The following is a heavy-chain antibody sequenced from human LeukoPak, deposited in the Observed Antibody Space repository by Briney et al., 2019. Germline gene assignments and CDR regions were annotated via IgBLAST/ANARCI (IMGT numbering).Heavy chain of an antibody. CDR3: ARERQTVTTLTFDY. CDR1: GGSISSGSYY. CDR2: IYYSGST. V-gene: IGHV4-31*03. D-gene: IGHD4-17*01. Sequence: PSQTLSLTCTVSGGSISSGSYYWSWIRQHPGKGLEWIGYIYYSGSTYYNPSLKSRVTMPVDTSKNHFSLKLSSVTAADTAVYYCARERQTVTTLTFDYWGQGTLVTVSS. J-gene: IGHJ4*02.